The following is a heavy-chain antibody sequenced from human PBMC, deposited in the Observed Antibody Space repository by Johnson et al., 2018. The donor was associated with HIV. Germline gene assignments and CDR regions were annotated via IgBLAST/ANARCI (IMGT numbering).Heavy chain of an antibody. J-gene: IGHJ3*02. CDR3: ARGRDSIGDGGAFDI. Sequence: QVQLVESGGDVVQPGRSLRLSCAASGFRFRSYVMHWVRQAPGKGLEWVAAIWYDGSNKYYVDSTKGRFTISRDNAKSSLYLQRNSLRVEDTAVYYCARGRDSIGDGGAFDIWGQGTMVTVSS. CDR1: GFRFRSYV. CDR2: IWYDGSNK. D-gene: IGHD3-16*01. V-gene: IGHV3-33*01.